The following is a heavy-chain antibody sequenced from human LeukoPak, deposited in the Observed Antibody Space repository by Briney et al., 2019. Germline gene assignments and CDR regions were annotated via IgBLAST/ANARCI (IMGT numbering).Heavy chain of an antibody. J-gene: IGHJ3*02. D-gene: IGHD3-22*01. Sequence: VASVKVSCKASGYTFTGYYMHWVRQAPGQGLEWMGWINPNSGGTNYAQKFQGRVTMTRDTSISTAYMELSRLRSDDTAVYYCARSDSPESAFDIWGQGTMVTVSS. V-gene: IGHV1-2*02. CDR3: ARSDSPESAFDI. CDR2: INPNSGGT. CDR1: GYTFTGYY.